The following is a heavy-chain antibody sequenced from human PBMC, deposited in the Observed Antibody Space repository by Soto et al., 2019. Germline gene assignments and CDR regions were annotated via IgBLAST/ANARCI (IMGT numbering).Heavy chain of an antibody. CDR2: ITYEGSHR. Sequence: QVQLVQSGGGLVQPGRSLRLSCAASGFDFNKFGLHWVRQTPGKGLEWVAFITYEGSHRDHADSVKGRFTVSRDNSKNMLYLQMDSLRPEDTAVYYCAQDVTVAGAPIYNTGLDVWGQGTTVTVTS. V-gene: IGHV3-30*18. CDR1: GFDFNKFG. CDR3: AQDVTVAGAPIYNTGLDV. J-gene: IGHJ6*02. D-gene: IGHD6-19*01.